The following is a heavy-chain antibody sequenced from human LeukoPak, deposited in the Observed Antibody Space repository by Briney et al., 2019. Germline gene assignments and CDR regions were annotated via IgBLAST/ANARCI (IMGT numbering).Heavy chain of an antibody. V-gene: IGHV3-30-3*01. CDR1: GFTFSSYA. CDR2: ISYDGSNK. J-gene: IGHJ4*02. CDR3: ARDRNTFTLLPRYYFDY. Sequence: PGGSLRLSCAASGFTFSSYAMHWVRQAPGKGLEWVAVISYDGSNKYYADSVKGRFTISRDNSKNTLYLQMNSLRAEDTAVYYCARDRNTFTLLPRYYFDYWGQGTLVTVSS. D-gene: IGHD3-10*01.